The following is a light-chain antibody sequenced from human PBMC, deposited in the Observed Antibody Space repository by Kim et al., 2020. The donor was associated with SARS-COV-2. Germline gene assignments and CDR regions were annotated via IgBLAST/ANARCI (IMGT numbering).Light chain of an antibody. CDR2: GNR. CDR3: QSSDSSLVG. Sequence: VTISYTEVISNHEAGYYVRWAQHLPGTAPKLLNYGNRILRSGVPHRFSGSKSGTSAYLAITGLQAGDEADYYCQSSDSSLVGFGGVTQLTVL. V-gene: IGLV1-40*01. CDR1: ISNHEAGYY. J-gene: IGLJ2*01.